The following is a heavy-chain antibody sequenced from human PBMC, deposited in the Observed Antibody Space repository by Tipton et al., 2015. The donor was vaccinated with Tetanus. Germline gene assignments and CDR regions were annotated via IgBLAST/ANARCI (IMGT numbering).Heavy chain of an antibody. Sequence: GLVKPSETLSLTCTVSGGSISSYYWSWVRQPPGKGLEWIGYIYYSGSTYYNPSLKSRVTISVDTSKNQFSLKLSSVTAADTAVYYCARIAGSGYYYYGMDVWGQGTTVTVSS. J-gene: IGHJ6*02. CDR3: ARIAGSGYYYYGMDV. D-gene: IGHD3-10*01. V-gene: IGHV4-59*04. CDR1: GGSISSYY. CDR2: IYYSGST.